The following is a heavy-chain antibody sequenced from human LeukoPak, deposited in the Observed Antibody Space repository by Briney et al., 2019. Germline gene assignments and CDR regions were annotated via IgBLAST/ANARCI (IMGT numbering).Heavy chain of an antibody. J-gene: IGHJ4*02. CDR2: IYYSGST. D-gene: IGHD4-11*01. Sequence: SETLSLTCTVSGGSISSSSYYWGWIRQPPGKGLEWIGSIYYSGSTYYNPSLKSRVTISVDTSKNQFSLKLSSVTAADTAVYYCARHESSYSNYYPYCDYWGQGTLVAVSS. V-gene: IGHV4-39*01. CDR1: GGSISSSSYY. CDR3: ARHESSYSNYYPYCDY.